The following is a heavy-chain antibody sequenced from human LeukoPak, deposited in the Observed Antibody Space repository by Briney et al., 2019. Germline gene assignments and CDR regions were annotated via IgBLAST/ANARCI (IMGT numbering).Heavy chain of an antibody. CDR3: ARDQGGVERGDFDY. CDR2: ISYDGSNK. D-gene: IGHD2-8*02. CDR1: GFMFSSYA. Sequence: PGRSLRLSYAASGFMFSSYAMHSVRQAPGKGLEWVAVISYDGSNKYYADSVKGRFTISRDNSKNTLYLQMNSLRAEDTAVYYCARDQGGVERGDFDYWGQGTLVTVSS. V-gene: IGHV3-30*04. J-gene: IGHJ4*02.